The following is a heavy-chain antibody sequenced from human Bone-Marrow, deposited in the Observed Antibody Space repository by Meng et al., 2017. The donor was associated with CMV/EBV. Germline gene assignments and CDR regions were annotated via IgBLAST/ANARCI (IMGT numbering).Heavy chain of an antibody. CDR1: GFTFGDYA. CDR3: TRVRYGMDV. J-gene: IGHJ6*02. Sequence: GESLKISCTASGFTFGDYAMSWVRQAPGKGLEWVGFIRSKAYGGTTEYAASVKGRFTISRDDSKSIAYLQMNSLKTEDTAVYYCTRVRYGMDVWGQGTTVTVPS. CDR2: IRSKAYGGTT. V-gene: IGHV3-49*04. D-gene: IGHD1-1*01.